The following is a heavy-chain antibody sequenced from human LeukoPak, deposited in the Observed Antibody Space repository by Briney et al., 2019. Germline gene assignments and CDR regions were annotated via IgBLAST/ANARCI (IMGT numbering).Heavy chain of an antibody. CDR2: ISVGSTYK. Sequence: GGSLRLSCAGSGFTFTYSMNWVRQAPGKGLEWVSSISVGSTYKYYADSVKGRFTISRDNGKNSLYLQMNSLRAEDTAVYYCARVLIAPAAIDYWGQGTLVTVSS. CDR1: GFTFTYS. CDR3: ARVLIAPAAIDY. D-gene: IGHD2-2*01. V-gene: IGHV3-21*06. J-gene: IGHJ4*02.